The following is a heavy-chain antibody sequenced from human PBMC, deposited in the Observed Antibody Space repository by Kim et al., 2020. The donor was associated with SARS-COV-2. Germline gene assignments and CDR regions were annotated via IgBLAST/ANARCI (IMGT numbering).Heavy chain of an antibody. CDR1: GGSTSSSSYY. CDR3: ASRGVTMIVVVTGVDA. Sequence: SETLSLTCTVSGGSTSSSSYYWGWIRQPPGKGLEWIGNIYYSGSTYYNPSLKSRVTISVDTSKNQFSLKLSSVTAADTAVYYCASRGVTMIVVVTGVDA. V-gene: IGHV4-39*01. CDR2: IYYSGST. J-gene: IGHJ3*01. D-gene: IGHD3-22*01.